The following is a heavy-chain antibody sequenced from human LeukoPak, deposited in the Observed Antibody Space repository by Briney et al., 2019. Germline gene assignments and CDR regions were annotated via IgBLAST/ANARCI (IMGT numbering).Heavy chain of an antibody. CDR2: IYHSGST. J-gene: IGHJ3*02. CDR3: ARRYYYDGDAFDI. D-gene: IGHD3-22*01. CDR1: GYSISSGYY. V-gene: IGHV4-38-2*01. Sequence: PSETLSLTCAVSGYSISSGYYWGWIRQPPVKGLEWIGSIYHSGSTYYNPSLKSRVTISVDTSKNQFSLKLSSVTAADTAVYFCARRYYYDGDAFDIWGQGTMVTVSS.